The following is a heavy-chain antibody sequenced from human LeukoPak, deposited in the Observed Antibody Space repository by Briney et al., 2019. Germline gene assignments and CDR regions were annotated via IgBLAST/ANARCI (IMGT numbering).Heavy chain of an antibody. D-gene: IGHD3-22*01. Sequence: GASVKVSCKASGYTFTDYYIHWVQQAPGEGLEWVGRIDPENGETKIAEKFQGRVTMTRDTSTSTVYMELSSLRSEDTAVYYCARQDYDSSGYPAAANWLDPWGQGTLVTVSS. V-gene: IGHV1-69-2*01. CDR1: GYTFTDYY. J-gene: IGHJ5*02. CDR2: IDPENGET. CDR3: ARQDYDSSGYPAAANWLDP.